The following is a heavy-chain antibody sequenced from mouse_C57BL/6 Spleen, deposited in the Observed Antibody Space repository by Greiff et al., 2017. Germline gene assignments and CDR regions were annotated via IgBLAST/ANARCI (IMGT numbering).Heavy chain of an antibody. V-gene: IGHV5-4*01. J-gene: IGHJ4*01. CDR1: GFTFSSYA. Sequence: EVNVVESGGGLVKPGGSLKLSCAASGFTFSSYAMSWVRQTPEKRLEWVATISDGGSYTYYPDNVKGRFTISRDNAKNNLYLQMSHLKSEDTAMYYCARDQSAMDYWGQGTSVTVSS. CDR2: ISDGGSYT. CDR3: ARDQSAMDY.